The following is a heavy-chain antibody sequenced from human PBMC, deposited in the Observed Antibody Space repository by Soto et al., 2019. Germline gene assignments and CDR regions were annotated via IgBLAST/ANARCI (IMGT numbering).Heavy chain of an antibody. D-gene: IGHD3-22*01. CDR1: GFTFSSYA. Sequence: EVQLLESGGGLVQPGGSLRLSCAASGFTFSSYAMTWVRQAPGKGLEWVSAITRSGDYTQYADSVKGRFTISRDNSKNTLYLQMISLRAVDTAVYYCAKVGSYYEQSDHCYFDLWGRGTLVTVSS. CDR2: ITRSGDYT. J-gene: IGHJ2*01. CDR3: AKVGSYYEQSDHCYFDL. V-gene: IGHV3-23*01.